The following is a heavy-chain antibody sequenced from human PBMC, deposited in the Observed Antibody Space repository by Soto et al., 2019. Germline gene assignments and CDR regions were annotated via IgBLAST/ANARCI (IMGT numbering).Heavy chain of an antibody. Sequence: GGSLRLSCAASGFTVSSNYMSWVRRAPGKGLEWVSVIYSGGSTYYADSVKGRFTISRDNSKNTLYLQMNSLRAEDTAVYYCARDMSSSSGLGGGDYYYYMDVWGKGTTVTVSS. D-gene: IGHD6-6*01. J-gene: IGHJ6*03. CDR3: ARDMSSSSGLGGGDYYYYMDV. CDR1: GFTVSSNY. CDR2: IYSGGST. V-gene: IGHV3-66*01.